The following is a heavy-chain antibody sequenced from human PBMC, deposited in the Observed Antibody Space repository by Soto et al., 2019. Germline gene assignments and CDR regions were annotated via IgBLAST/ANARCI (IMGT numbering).Heavy chain of an antibody. V-gene: IGHV1-18*01. CDR3: ARETVAVAGTYYGMDV. CDR2: ISAYNGNT. J-gene: IGHJ6*02. D-gene: IGHD6-19*01. CDR1: GYTFTSYG. Sequence: GASVKVSCKASGYTFTSYGISWVRQAPGQGIEWMGWISAYNGNTNYAQKLQGRVTMTTDTSTSTAYMELRSLRPDDTAVYYCARETVAVAGTYYGMDVWGQGTTVTVSS.